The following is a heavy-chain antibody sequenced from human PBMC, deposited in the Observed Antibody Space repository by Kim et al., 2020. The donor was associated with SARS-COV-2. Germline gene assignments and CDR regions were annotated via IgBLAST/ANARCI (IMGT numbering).Heavy chain of an antibody. Sequence: GGSLRLSCAGSGFTFIYAYMAWVRQAPGKGLEWVGRIKSMPGGGATEYAAPVKGRFTLSRDDSKNTLFLQMDSLKTDDTAVYFCTHDTSGYFSFHYWGQGTLVTVSS. CDR1: GFTFIYAY. CDR2: IKSMPGGGAT. J-gene: IGHJ4*02. CDR3: THDTSGYFSFHY. V-gene: IGHV3-15*01. D-gene: IGHD3-22*01.